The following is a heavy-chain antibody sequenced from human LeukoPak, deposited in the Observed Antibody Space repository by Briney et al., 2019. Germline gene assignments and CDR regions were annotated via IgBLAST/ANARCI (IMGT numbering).Heavy chain of an antibody. V-gene: IGHV3-53*01. D-gene: IGHD4-17*01. CDR1: GFTVSSNY. CDR3: ARASGYGDHGGMDV. CDR2: IYSGGST. Sequence: TGGSLRLSCAASGFTVSSNYMSWVRQAPGKGLEWVSVIYSGGSTYYADSVKGRFTISRDNSKNTLYLQMNSLRAEDTAVYYCARASGYGDHGGMDVWGKGTTVTVSS. J-gene: IGHJ6*03.